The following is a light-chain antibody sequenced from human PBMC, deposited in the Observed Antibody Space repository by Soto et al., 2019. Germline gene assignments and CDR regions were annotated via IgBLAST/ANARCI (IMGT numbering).Light chain of an antibody. Sequence: QSVLTQPPSVSAAPGQKVTISCSGSSSNIGDNYVSWYQQLPGTGPKLLIYDNNRRPSGIPDRFSGSKSGTSATLAITGLHTGDEADYYCGTWDGSLSAVVFGGGTKLTVL. J-gene: IGLJ2*01. CDR2: DNN. V-gene: IGLV1-51*01. CDR1: SSNIGDNY. CDR3: GTWDGSLSAVV.